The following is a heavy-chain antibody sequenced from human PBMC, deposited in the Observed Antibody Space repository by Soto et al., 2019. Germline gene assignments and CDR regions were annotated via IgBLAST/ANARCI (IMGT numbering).Heavy chain of an antibody. J-gene: IGHJ5*02. CDR2: IYWDEDK. CDR1: GFSFSTSGVG. D-gene: IGHD3-10*01. V-gene: IGHV2-5*02. Sequence: SGPTLVNPTQALTLTCTFSGFSFSTSGVGVGWIRQPPGKALEWLALIYWDEDKRYRPSLRSRLTITKDTSKNQVVLTMTNMDPVDTATYYCVSGSFPNWFDPWGQGTLVTVSS. CDR3: VSGSFPNWFDP.